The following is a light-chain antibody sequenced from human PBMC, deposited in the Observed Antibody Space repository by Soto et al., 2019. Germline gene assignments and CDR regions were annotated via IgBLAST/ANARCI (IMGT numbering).Light chain of an antibody. V-gene: IGKV3-15*01. CDR2: GAS. Sequence: EIVFTQSPPTLSFSPLEIATLSCRASQSVSSNLAWYQQKPGQAPRLLIYGASTRATGIPARFSGSGSGTEFTLTISSLQSEDFAVYYCQQYNNWPPWTFGQGTKVDIK. CDR1: QSVSSN. CDR3: QQYNNWPPWT. J-gene: IGKJ1*01.